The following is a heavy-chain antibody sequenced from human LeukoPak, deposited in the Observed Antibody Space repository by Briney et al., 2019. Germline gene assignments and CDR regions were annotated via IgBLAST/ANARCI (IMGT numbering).Heavy chain of an antibody. D-gene: IGHD3-22*01. CDR3: AKDHSVVITTGFDY. Sequence: GGSLRLSCAASGFTFDDYAMHWGRQAPGKGLEWVSGISWNSGSIGYADSVKGRFTIPRDNAKNSLYLQMNSLRAEDTALYYCAKDHSVVITTGFDYWGQGTLVTVSS. CDR2: ISWNSGSI. V-gene: IGHV3-9*01. CDR1: GFTFDDYA. J-gene: IGHJ4*02.